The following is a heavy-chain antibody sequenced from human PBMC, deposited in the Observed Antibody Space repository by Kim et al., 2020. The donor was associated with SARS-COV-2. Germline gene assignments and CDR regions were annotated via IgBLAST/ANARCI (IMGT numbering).Heavy chain of an antibody. CDR3: TRLDDYYYDSVDY. J-gene: IGHJ4*02. CDR2: IRSKANSYAT. D-gene: IGHD3-22*01. V-gene: IGHV3-73*01. CDR1: GFTFSGSA. Sequence: GGSLRLSCAASGFTFSGSAMHWVRQASGKGLEWVGRIRSKANSYATAYAASVKGRFTISRDDSKNTAYLQMNSLKTEDTAVYYCTRLDDYYYDSVDYWGQGTLVTVSS.